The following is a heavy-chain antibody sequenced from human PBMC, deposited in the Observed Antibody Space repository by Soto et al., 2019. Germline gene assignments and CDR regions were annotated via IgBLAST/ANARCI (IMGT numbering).Heavy chain of an antibody. J-gene: IGHJ3*02. CDR2: IYYSGST. D-gene: IGHD4-17*01. V-gene: IGHV4-59*02. CDR1: GGSVIIYY. Sequence: PSATLSLTCTVSGGSVIIYYLSWVRQPPGKGLEWIGYIYYSGSTNYNPSLKSRVTISVDTSKNQFSLKLSSVTAADTAVYYCARRYGYAFDIWGQGTVVTVSS. CDR3: ARRYGYAFDI.